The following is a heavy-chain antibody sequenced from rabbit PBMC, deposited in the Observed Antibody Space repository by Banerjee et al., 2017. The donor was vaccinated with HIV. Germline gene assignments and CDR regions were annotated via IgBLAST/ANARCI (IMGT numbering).Heavy chain of an antibody. J-gene: IGHJ4*01. Sequence: QEQLVESGGGLVQPGGSLTLSCKASGFDLSSNAMCWVRQAPGKGPEWIACINTSSGNTVYASWAKGRFTISKTSSTTVTLQMTSLTAADTATYFCARDLTGVTGWNFNLWGPGTLVTVS. CDR1: GFDLSSNA. D-gene: IGHD7-1*01. CDR3: ARDLTGVTGWNFNL. V-gene: IGHV1S45*01. CDR2: INTSSGNT.